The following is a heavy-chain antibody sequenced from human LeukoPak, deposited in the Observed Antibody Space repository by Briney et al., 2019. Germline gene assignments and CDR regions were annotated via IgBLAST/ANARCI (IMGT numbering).Heavy chain of an antibody. Sequence: GESLKISCKGTGYTFSSYAMHWVRQAPGKGLEWVAVISYDGSNKYYADSVKGRFTISRDNSKNTLYLQMNSLRAEDTAVYYCARGMWLVHYFDYWGQGTLVTVSS. D-gene: IGHD6-19*01. CDR1: GYTFSSYA. V-gene: IGHV3-30-3*01. CDR2: ISYDGSNK. CDR3: ARGMWLVHYFDY. J-gene: IGHJ4*02.